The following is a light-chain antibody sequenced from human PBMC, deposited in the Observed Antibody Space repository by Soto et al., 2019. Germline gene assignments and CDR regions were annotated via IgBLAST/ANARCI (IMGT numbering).Light chain of an antibody. CDR3: QQYYSSPPT. CDR2: WAS. J-gene: IGKJ1*01. CDR1: QSVLYNSNNKNY. Sequence: DIVMTQSPDSLAVSLGERATINCKSSQSVLYNSNNKNYLAWYQQKPGQPPKLLLYWASTRESGVPDRFSGNGSGTDFTLTISSLQAEDVAVYYCQQYYSSPPTFGQGTKVEIK. V-gene: IGKV4-1*01.